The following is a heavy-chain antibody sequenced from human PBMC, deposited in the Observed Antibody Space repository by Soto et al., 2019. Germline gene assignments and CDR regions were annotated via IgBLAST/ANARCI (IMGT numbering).Heavy chain of an antibody. V-gene: IGHV3-30*18. D-gene: IGHD2-21*01. J-gene: IGHJ4*02. Sequence: GGSLRLSCAASGFTFSSYGMHWVRQAPGKGLEWVAVISYDGSNKYYADSVKGRFTISRDNSKNTLYLRMNSLRAEDTAVYYCAKDDFAIYFDYWGQGTLVTVSS. CDR1: GFTFSSYG. CDR3: AKDDFAIYFDY. CDR2: ISYDGSNK.